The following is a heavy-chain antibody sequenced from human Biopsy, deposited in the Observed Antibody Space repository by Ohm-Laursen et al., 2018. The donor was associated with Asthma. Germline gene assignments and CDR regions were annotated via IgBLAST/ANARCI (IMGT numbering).Heavy chain of an antibody. V-gene: IGHV3-33*01. D-gene: IGHD5-12*01. CDR1: GFTFSSYG. CDR2: IWYDGGNK. Sequence: SLRLSCAASGFTFSSYGMNWVRQAPGKGLEWVAVIWYDGGNKYYADSVKGRFIISRDNSKNTLYLQMNSLRAEDTAVYYCARDIVATMIGYYYYGMDVWGQGTTVTVSS. J-gene: IGHJ6*02. CDR3: ARDIVATMIGYYYYGMDV.